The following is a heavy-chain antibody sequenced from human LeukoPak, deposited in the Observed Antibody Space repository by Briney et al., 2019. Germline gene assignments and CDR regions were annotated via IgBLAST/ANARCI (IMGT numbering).Heavy chain of an antibody. D-gene: IGHD5-18*01. CDR2: IKQDGSEK. CDR1: GFTFSSYW. Sequence: GGSLRLSXAASGFTFSSYWMSWVRQAPGKGLEWVANIKQDGSEKYYVDSVKGRFTISRDNAKNSLYLQMNSLRAEDTAVYYCASTLDRGYSNSPFDYWGQGTLVTVSS. V-gene: IGHV3-7*01. J-gene: IGHJ4*02. CDR3: ASTLDRGYSNSPFDY.